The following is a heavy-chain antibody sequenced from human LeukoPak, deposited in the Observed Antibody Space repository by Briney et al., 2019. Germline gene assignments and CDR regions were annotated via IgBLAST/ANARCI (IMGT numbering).Heavy chain of an antibody. CDR3: ASSAKHYSSSSEFDY. J-gene: IGHJ4*02. CDR1: GFTFSSYS. V-gene: IGHV3-21*01. CDR2: ISSSSSSYI. D-gene: IGHD6-6*01. Sequence: GGSLRLSCAASGFTFSSYSMNWVRQAPGKGLEWVSSISSSSSSYIYYADSVKGRLTISRDNAKNSLYLQMNSLRAEDTAVYYCASSAKHYSSSSEFDYWGQGTLVTVSS.